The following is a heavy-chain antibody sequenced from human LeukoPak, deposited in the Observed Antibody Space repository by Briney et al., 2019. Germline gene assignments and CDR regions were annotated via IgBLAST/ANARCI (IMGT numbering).Heavy chain of an antibody. Sequence: QPGGSLRLSWAASGXTFSSYAVSWVRQAPGKGLEWVSAISGSGGSTYYADSVKGRFTISRDNSKNTLYLQMNSLRAEDTAVYYCAKPPNLRVFYYFDYWGQGTLVTVSS. D-gene: IGHD3-10*01. CDR3: AKPPNLRVFYYFDY. CDR1: GXTFSSYA. J-gene: IGHJ4*02. V-gene: IGHV3-23*01. CDR2: ISGSGGST.